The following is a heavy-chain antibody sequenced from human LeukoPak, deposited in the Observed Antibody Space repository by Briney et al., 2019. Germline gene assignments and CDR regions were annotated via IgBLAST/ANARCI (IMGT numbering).Heavy chain of an antibody. CDR3: ARDRGRVQTENFDY. CDR2: ISAYNGNT. J-gene: IGHJ4*02. V-gene: IGHV1-18*01. CDR1: GYTFTSYG. D-gene: IGHD1-1*01. Sequence: ASVKVSCKASGYTFTSYGISWVRQAPGQGLEWMGWISAYNGNTNYAQKLQGRVTMTTDTPTSTAYMELRSLRSDDTAVYYCARDRGRVQTENFDYWGQGTLVTVSS.